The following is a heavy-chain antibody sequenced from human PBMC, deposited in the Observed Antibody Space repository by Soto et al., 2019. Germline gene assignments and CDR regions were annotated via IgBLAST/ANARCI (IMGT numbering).Heavy chain of an antibody. V-gene: IGHV3-23*01. D-gene: IGHD6-13*01. Sequence: GGSLRLSCAASGFTFNTYAMNWVRQAPGKGLEWVSAISADGAGTYYADSVKGRFTISRDNSKNTLSLQMNSLRAEDTAIFYCARISSSSCTDYWGQGTPVTVSS. J-gene: IGHJ4*02. CDR3: ARISSSSCTDY. CDR2: ISADGAGT. CDR1: GFTFNTYA.